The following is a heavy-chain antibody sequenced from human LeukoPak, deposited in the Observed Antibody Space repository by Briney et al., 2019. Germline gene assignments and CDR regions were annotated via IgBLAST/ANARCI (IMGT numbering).Heavy chain of an antibody. CDR2: INHSGST. CDR3: ARGVAAAGLYWEAD. D-gene: IGHD6-13*01. CDR1: GGSFSGYY. J-gene: IGHJ4*02. V-gene: IGHV4-34*01. Sequence: SETLSLTCAVYGGSFSGYYWSWIRQPPGKGLEWIGEINHSGSTNYNPSLKSRVTISVDTSKNQFSLKLSSVTAADTAVYYCARGVAAAGLYWEADWGQGTLVTVSS.